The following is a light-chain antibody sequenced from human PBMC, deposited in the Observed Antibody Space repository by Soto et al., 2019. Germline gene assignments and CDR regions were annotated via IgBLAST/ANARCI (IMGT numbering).Light chain of an antibody. J-gene: IGKJ5*01. V-gene: IGKV3-15*01. CDR3: QQYNNWPPIT. CDR1: QSVSNN. CDR2: YAS. Sequence: EIMMTQSPATLSVSPGERAALSCRASQSVSNNLAWYQQKPGQAPRLLIYYASTRATGVPARFSGSGSGTEFTLTISSLQSEDFALYYCQQYNNWPPITFGQGTRLEIK.